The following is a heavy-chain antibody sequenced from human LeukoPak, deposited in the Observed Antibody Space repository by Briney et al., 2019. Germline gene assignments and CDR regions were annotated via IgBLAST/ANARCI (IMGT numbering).Heavy chain of an antibody. Sequence: SVKVSFQASGGTFGSYAISWVRQAPGQGLEWMGGIIPIFGTANYAQKFQGRVTITADESTSTAYMELSSLRSEDTAVYYCARDLTYCSGGSCYSVVWGQGTTVTVSS. J-gene: IGHJ6*02. CDR1: GGTFGSYA. V-gene: IGHV1-69*01. CDR2: IIPIFGTA. D-gene: IGHD2-15*01. CDR3: ARDLTYCSGGSCYSVV.